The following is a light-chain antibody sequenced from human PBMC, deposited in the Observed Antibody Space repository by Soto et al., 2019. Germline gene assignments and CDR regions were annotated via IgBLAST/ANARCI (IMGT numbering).Light chain of an antibody. CDR3: QQTTTLPLT. Sequence: DIQMTQSPSSVSASVGDRVTITCQASQGVSNCLAWYQQKPGKAPNLLIYTASSLQSGVPSRFRGNVAETDFTLTISSLQPVEFATYYCQQTTTLPLTFGGGTKVEI. CDR1: QGVSNC. J-gene: IGKJ4*01. CDR2: TAS. V-gene: IGKV1D-12*01.